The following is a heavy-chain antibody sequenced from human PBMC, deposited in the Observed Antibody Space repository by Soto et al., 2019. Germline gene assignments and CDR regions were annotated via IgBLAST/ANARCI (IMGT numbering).Heavy chain of an antibody. CDR3: ARPAYYDILTKRYMDV. Sequence: SETLSLTCTVSGGSISSSSYYWGWIRQPPGKGLEWIGSIYYSGSTYYNPSLKSRVTISVDTSKNQFSLKLSSVTAADTAVYYCARPAYYDILTKRYMDVWGKGTTVTVSS. CDR2: IYYSGST. V-gene: IGHV4-39*01. CDR1: GGSISSSSYY. D-gene: IGHD3-9*01. J-gene: IGHJ6*03.